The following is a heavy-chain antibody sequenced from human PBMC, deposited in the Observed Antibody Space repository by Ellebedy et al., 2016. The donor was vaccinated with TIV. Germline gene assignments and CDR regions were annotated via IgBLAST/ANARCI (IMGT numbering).Heavy chain of an antibody. CDR1: GFTFGDYA. CDR2: IRSKAYGGTT. CDR3: TRYDSSGYFRFDY. V-gene: IGHV3-49*01. Sequence: GGSLRLXXTASGFTFGDYAMSWFRQAPGKGLEWVGFIRSKAYGGTTEYTASVKGRFTISRDDSKSIAYLQMNSLKTEDTAMYYCTRYDSSGYFRFDYWGQGTLVTVSS. J-gene: IGHJ4*02. D-gene: IGHD3-22*01.